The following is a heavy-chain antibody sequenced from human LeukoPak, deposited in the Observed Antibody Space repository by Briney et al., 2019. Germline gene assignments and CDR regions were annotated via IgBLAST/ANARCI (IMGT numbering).Heavy chain of an antibody. Sequence: ASVKVSCKASGYTFTSYDINWVRQATGQGLEGMGWMNPNSSNTGYAQKFQGRVTMTRNTSISTAYMELSSLRSEDTAVYYCARGRGYCSSTSCYETLDYWGQGTLVTVSS. CDR2: MNPNSSNT. J-gene: IGHJ4*02. CDR1: GYTFTSYD. CDR3: ARGRGYCSSTSCYETLDY. D-gene: IGHD2-2*01. V-gene: IGHV1-8*01.